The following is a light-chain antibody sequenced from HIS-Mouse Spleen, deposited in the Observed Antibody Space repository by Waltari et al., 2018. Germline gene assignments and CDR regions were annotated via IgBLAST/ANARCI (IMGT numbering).Light chain of an antibody. Sequence: EIVLTQSPGPLYLSTRARATLSCRASQSFISSYLAGYQQKPGQAPRLLIYGATSRATGIPDRFSGSGSGTDFTLTISRLEPEDFSVYYCQQYGSSPSPWTFGQGTKVEIK. CDR1: QSFISSY. CDR2: GAT. CDR3: QQYGSSPSPWT. V-gene: IGKV3-20*01. J-gene: IGKJ1*01.